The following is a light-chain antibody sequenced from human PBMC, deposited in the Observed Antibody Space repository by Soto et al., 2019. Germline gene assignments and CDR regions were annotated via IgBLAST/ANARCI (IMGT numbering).Light chain of an antibody. J-gene: IGKJ5*01. CDR3: QQYGGSPRIT. CDR2: GAS. V-gene: IGKV3-20*01. Sequence: EILLTQSQATLSVSPVERATLXCKASQSVSSSYLAWYQQKPGQAPRLLIYGASSRATGIPDRFSGSGSGTDFTLIINRLEPEDVAIYYCQQYGGSPRITFGQGTRLEIK. CDR1: QSVSSSY.